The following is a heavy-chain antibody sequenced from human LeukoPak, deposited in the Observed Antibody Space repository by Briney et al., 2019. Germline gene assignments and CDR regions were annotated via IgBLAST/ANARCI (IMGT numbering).Heavy chain of an antibody. Sequence: PSETLSLTCTVSGAFLSSYHWSWIRQPPGKGLEWIGYIYYSGSTNYNPSLKSRVTLSVDTSKNQFSLKLSSVTAADTAMYYCARLMVGATGDCWFDPWGQGTLVTVSS. D-gene: IGHD1-26*01. CDR2: IYYSGST. CDR3: ARLMVGATGDCWFDP. J-gene: IGHJ5*02. V-gene: IGHV4-59*08. CDR1: GAFLSSYH.